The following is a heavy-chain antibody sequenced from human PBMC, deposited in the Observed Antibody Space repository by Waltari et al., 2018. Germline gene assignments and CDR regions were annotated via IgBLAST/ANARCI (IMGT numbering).Heavy chain of an antibody. CDR3: ARDHVFRGDFWSGYYDS. J-gene: IGHJ4*02. CDR2: IKEAGSET. D-gene: IGHD3-3*01. CDR1: GFTFSGYW. V-gene: IGHV3-7*01. Sequence: EVQLEESGGGLVQPGGSLRLSCAASGFTFSGYWMTWVRPATGKGLEWVANIKEAGSETYYADSLKGRFTISRDNANNSLYLQMNSLRAEDTALYYCARDHVFRGDFWSGYYDSWGQGTLVTVSS.